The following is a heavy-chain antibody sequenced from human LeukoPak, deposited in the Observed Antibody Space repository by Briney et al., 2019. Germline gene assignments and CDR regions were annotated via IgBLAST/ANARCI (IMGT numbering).Heavy chain of an antibody. V-gene: IGHV3-23*01. D-gene: IGHD4-17*01. CDR2: ISGSGAGT. Sequence: GGSLRLSCAASGFTFSNYAMTWVHQAPGKGLEWVSGISGSGAGTFYADSVRGRFTISRDNSKNTLFLQMNSLRAEDTAIYYCARDPNGDYIGAFDFGGQGTLVTVSS. CDR1: GFTFSNYA. J-gene: IGHJ3*01. CDR3: ARDPNGDYIGAFDF.